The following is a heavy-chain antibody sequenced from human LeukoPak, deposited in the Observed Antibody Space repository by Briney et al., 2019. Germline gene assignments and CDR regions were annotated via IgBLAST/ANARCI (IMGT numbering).Heavy chain of an antibody. D-gene: IGHD3-22*01. CDR3: ARDRYYYDSSAERTAEYFQH. CDR1: GGSFSGYY. Sequence: PSETLSLTCAVYGGSFSGYYWSWIRQPPGKGLEWIGEVNHSGSTNYNSSLKSRVTISVDTSKNQFSLKLSSVTAADTAVYYCARDRYYYDSSAERTAEYFQHWGQGTLVTVSS. CDR2: VNHSGST. J-gene: IGHJ1*01. V-gene: IGHV4-34*01.